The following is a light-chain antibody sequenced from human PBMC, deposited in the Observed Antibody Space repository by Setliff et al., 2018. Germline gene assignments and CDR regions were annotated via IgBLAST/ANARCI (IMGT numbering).Light chain of an antibody. Sequence: QSALTQPASVSGSPGQSITISCAGTSSDVGNHNLVSWYQQFPGQAPTLMIFEVTKRPSGVSSRFSGSKSGNTASLTISGLQAEDEADYYCCSYAGSSTVVFGGGTK. CDR2: EVT. J-gene: IGLJ2*01. CDR3: CSYAGSSTVV. CDR1: SSDVGNHNL. V-gene: IGLV2-23*02.